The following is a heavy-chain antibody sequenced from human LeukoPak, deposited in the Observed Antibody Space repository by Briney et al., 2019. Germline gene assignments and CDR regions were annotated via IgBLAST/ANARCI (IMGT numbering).Heavy chain of an antibody. CDR2: IRFDGSNQ. CDR3: AKAPVTSCRGAFCYPFDS. Sequence: GGSLRLSCAAAGFTFSSYGMHWVRQAPGKGLEWVTFIRFDGSNQYYADSVKGRFTISRDNAKNTLYLQMNSLRAEDAAIYYCAKAPVTSCRGAFCYPFDSWGQGTRVTVSS. D-gene: IGHD2-15*01. V-gene: IGHV3-30*02. J-gene: IGHJ4*02. CDR1: GFTFSSYG.